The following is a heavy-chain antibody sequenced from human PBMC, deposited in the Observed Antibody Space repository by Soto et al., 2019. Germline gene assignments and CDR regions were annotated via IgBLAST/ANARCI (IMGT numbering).Heavy chain of an antibody. CDR1: GYTFTNYG. Sequence: QIQLVQSEGEVKKPGASVKVSCKTSGYTFTNYGVTWVRQAPGQGLGWMGWLNTYNGNTKYAQRFQGRVTMTPDTSASTAYVELRSLRPDDTAVYYCARAQTPAESDFCGQGALVAVSS. CDR2: LNTYNGNT. V-gene: IGHV1-18*01. J-gene: IGHJ4*02. CDR3: ARAQTPAESDF.